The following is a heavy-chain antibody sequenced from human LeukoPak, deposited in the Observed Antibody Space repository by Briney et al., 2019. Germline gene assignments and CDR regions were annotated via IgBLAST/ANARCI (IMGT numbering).Heavy chain of an antibody. Sequence: PSETLSLTCTVSGASISSSSYYWGWIRQPPGTGLEWIGSIYYSGSAYYNPSLKRRVTISVDTSKNQFSLKLSSVTAADTAVYYCARLPRIAAAADYWGQGTLVTVSS. CDR2: IYYSGSA. CDR1: GASISSSSYY. J-gene: IGHJ4*02. D-gene: IGHD6-13*01. CDR3: ARLPRIAAAADY. V-gene: IGHV4-39*01.